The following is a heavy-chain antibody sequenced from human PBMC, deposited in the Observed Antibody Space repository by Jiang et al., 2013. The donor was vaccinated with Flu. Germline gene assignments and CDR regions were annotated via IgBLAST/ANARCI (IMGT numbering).Heavy chain of an antibody. D-gene: IGHD3-10*01. CDR1: GGSFSGYY. CDR3: ARLRIGEGDY. CDR2: SIIVEAP. J-gene: IGHJ4*02. Sequence: VYGGSFSGYYWSWIRQPPGRGWSGLGKSIIVEAPTTTRPSKSRVTISVDTSKNQFSLKLSSVTAADTAVYYCARLRIGEGDYWGQGTLVTVSS. V-gene: IGHV4-34*01.